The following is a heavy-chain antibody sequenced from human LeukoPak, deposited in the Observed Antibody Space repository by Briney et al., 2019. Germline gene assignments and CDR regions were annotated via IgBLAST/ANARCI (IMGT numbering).Heavy chain of an antibody. D-gene: IGHD3-16*01. CDR1: GFTFSRFR. J-gene: IGHJ4*02. CDR3: ASSWGSAIDF. CDR2: INQDGSEI. Sequence: GESLRLSCAVSGFTFSRFRMSWVRQPPGKGLEWVANINQDGSEIYYVDSVKGRFTVSTDNAKNSLYLQMTSLRAEDTAVYYCASSWGSAIDFWGQGTLVTVSS. V-gene: IGHV3-7*01.